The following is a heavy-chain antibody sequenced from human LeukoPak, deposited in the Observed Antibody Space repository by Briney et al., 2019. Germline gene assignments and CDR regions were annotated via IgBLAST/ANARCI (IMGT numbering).Heavy chain of an antibody. J-gene: IGHJ4*02. V-gene: IGHV4-59*08. Sequence: SETLSLTCTVSGGSISSYSWSWIRQPPGKGLEWIGYIYYSGSTNYNPSLKSRVTISVDMSKNQFSLKLSSVTAADTAVYYCARHAFPGPFDYRGQGTLVTVSS. CDR3: ARHAFPGPFDY. CDR1: GGSISSYS. CDR2: IYYSGST.